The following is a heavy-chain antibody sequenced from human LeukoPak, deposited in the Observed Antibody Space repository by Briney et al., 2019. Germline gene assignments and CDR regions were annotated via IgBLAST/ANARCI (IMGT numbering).Heavy chain of an antibody. CDR2: IYTSGST. Sequence: SETLSLTCTVSGGSISGYYWSWIRQPAGKGLDWIGRIYTSGSTHYNPSLKSRVTMSGDTSKNQFSLKLSSVTAADTAVYYCARLITGTTTAFDIWGQGTMVTVSS. J-gene: IGHJ3*02. D-gene: IGHD1-7*01. V-gene: IGHV4-4*07. CDR1: GGSISGYY. CDR3: ARLITGTTTAFDI.